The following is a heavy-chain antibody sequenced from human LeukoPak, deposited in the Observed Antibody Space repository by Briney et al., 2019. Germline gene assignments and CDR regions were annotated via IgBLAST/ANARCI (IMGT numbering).Heavy chain of an antibody. CDR2: NYLSGTT. Sequence: PSETLSLTCSVSGNSISSGYYWGWIRQTPGRGLEWIGINYLSGTTYYNPSLKSRVTISVDTSKNQFSLKLSSVTAADTAVYFCARIFILRGFSSYFDHWGQGTLVTVSS. CDR3: ARIFILRGFSSYFDH. D-gene: IGHD3-9*01. V-gene: IGHV4-38-2*02. J-gene: IGHJ4*02. CDR1: GNSISSGYY.